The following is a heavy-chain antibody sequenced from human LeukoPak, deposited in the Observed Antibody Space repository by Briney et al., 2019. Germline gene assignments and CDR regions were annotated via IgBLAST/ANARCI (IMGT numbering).Heavy chain of an antibody. Sequence: SGGSLRLSCAASGFTFNNYGMFWFRQAPGKGLDWVSFIRFDGSHKYYADSVKGRFTISRDNSKNTVYLQMNSLRAEDTAVYYCAKINTFGWSIAVAGRYYFDYWGQGTLVTVSS. CDR3: AKINTFGWSIAVAGRYYFDY. J-gene: IGHJ4*02. V-gene: IGHV3-30*02. D-gene: IGHD6-19*01. CDR1: GFTFNNYG. CDR2: IRFDGSHK.